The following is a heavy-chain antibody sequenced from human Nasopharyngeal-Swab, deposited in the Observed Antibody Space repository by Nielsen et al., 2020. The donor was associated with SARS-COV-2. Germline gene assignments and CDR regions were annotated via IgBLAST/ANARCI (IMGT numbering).Heavy chain of an antibody. Sequence: LRLSCTVSGCSISSGDYYWSWIRQPPGKGLEWIGYIYYSGSTYYNPSLKSRVTISVDTSKNQFSLKLSSVTAADTAVYYCARDWELLGFDYWGQGTLVTVSS. CDR2: IYYSGST. V-gene: IGHV4-30-4*01. J-gene: IGHJ4*02. CDR3: ARDWELLGFDY. D-gene: IGHD1-26*01. CDR1: GCSISSGDYY.